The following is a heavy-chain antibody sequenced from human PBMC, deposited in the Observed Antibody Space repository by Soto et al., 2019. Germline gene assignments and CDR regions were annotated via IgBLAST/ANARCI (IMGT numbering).Heavy chain of an antibody. CDR1: GYTFTGQY. Sequence: ASVKVSCKASGYTFTGQYMHWVRQAPGQGLEWMGWINPDSGDTKYAQKFQGRVTMTRDTSISTVYMELSRLKSDDTAVYYCARDRGNMVAIFHHYYGMDAWGQGTTVTVS. CDR2: INPDSGDT. D-gene: IGHD3-3*02. J-gene: IGHJ6*02. V-gene: IGHV1-2*02. CDR3: ARDRGNMVAIFHHYYGMDA.